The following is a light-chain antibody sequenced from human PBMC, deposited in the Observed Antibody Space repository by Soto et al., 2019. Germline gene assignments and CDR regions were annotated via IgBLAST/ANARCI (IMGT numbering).Light chain of an antibody. Sequence: QSVLTQPASVSGSPGQSITISCTGTSSDVGGYNYVSWYQQHPGKAPKLMIYEVTNRPSGVSNRFSGSKSGNTASLTISGLQAEDEADYYCSSHKSRSTLVFATGTKVTVL. J-gene: IGLJ1*01. V-gene: IGLV2-14*01. CDR2: EVT. CDR3: SSHKSRSTLV. CDR1: SSDVGGYNY.